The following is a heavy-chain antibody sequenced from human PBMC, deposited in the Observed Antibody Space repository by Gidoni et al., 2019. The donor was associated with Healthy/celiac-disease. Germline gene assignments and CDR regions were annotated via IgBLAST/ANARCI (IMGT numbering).Heavy chain of an antibody. CDR1: VFPFSSYG. D-gene: IGHD3-22*01. V-gene: IGHV3-30*18. Sequence: QVQLVESGGGLVQPGRSLILTCAASVFPFSSYGMHWVRQAPGKGLEWVAVISYDGSNKYYADSVKGRFTISRDNSKNTLYLQMNSLRAEDTAVYYCAKVEYYYDSSGYYNYYFDYWGQGTLVTVSS. J-gene: IGHJ4*02. CDR3: AKVEYYYDSSGYYNYYFDY. CDR2: ISYDGSNK.